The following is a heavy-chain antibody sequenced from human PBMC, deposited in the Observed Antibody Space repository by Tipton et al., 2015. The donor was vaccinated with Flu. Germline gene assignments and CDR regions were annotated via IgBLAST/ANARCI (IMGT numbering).Heavy chain of an antibody. Sequence: QVQLVQSGAEVKEPGASVKVSCKASGYTVSGHYMHWIRQAPGQGLEWMGWINPKSGDTKYAQNFQGRVTMTRDTYITTVYMELTGLTSDDTAIYYCARTWIQLWTPDFDYWGQGTLVTVSS. D-gene: IGHD5-18*01. CDR1: GYTVSGHY. J-gene: IGHJ4*02. V-gene: IGHV1-2*02. CDR2: INPKSGDT. CDR3: ARTWIQLWTPDFDY.